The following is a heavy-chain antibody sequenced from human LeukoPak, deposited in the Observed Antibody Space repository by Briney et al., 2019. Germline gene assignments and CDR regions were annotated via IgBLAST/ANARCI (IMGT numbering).Heavy chain of an antibody. CDR2: ISYDGSNK. D-gene: IGHD3-10*01. Sequence: GGSLRLSCAASGFAFSSHAMHWVRQAPGKGLEWVAVISYDGSNKYYADSVKGRFTISRDNSKNTLYLQMNSLRAEDTAVYYCARDGAPRSGGLFDYWGQGTLVTVSS. CDR1: GFAFSSHA. V-gene: IGHV3-30-3*01. J-gene: IGHJ4*02. CDR3: ARDGAPRSGGLFDY.